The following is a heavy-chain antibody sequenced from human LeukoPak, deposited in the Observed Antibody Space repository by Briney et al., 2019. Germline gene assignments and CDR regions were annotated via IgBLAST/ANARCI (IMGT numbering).Heavy chain of an antibody. J-gene: IGHJ4*02. CDR2: INPNSGGT. CDR1: GYTFTRYY. D-gene: IGHD3-22*01. Sequence: GASVKVSCKASGYTFTRYYMHWVRQAPGQGLEWMGRINPNSGGTNYAQKFQGRVTMTRDTSISTAYMELSRLRSDDTAVYYCASILYYYDSSHYWGQGTLVTVSS. CDR3: ASILYYYDSSHY. V-gene: IGHV1-2*06.